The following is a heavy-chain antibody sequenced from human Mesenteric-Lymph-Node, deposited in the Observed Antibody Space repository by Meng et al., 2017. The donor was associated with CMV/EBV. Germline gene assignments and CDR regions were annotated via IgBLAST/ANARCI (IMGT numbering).Heavy chain of an antibody. V-gene: IGHV4-34*01. CDR2: INHSGST. J-gene: IGHJ4*02. D-gene: IGHD3-10*01. CDR3: ARGPYGLDYYFDY. Sequence: SETLSLTCAAYGGSFSGYYWSWIRQPPGKGLEWIGEINHSGSTNYNPSLKSRVTISLDTSKNQFSLKLSSVTAADTGVYFCARGPYGLDYYFDYWGQGTQVTVSS. CDR1: GGSFSGYY.